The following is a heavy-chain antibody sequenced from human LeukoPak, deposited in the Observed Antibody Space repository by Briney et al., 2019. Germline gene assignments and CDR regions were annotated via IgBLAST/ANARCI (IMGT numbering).Heavy chain of an antibody. V-gene: IGHV3-23*01. D-gene: IGHD3-22*01. CDR3: AGYYDSSGRH. CDR1: GFTFSSSA. Sequence: GSLRLSCAASGFTFSSSAMSWVRQAPGKGLERVSSISGSGSGGSTYYADSVKGRFTISRDNSKNTLYLQMNSLRAEDTAVYYCAGYYDSSGRHWGQGTLVTVSS. CDR2: ISGSGSGGST. J-gene: IGHJ4*02.